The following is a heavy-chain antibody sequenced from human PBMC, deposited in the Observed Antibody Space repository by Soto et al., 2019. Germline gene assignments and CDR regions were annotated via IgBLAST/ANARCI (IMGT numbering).Heavy chain of an antibody. CDR2: ISSSSSTI. J-gene: IGHJ4*02. D-gene: IGHD2-15*01. CDR3: AKESGGIGGPFDY. CDR1: GFTFSTYS. V-gene: IGHV3-48*01. Sequence: GGSLRLSCAASGFTFSTYSMNWVRQAPGKGLEWVSYISSSSSTIFYTDSVKGRFTVSRDNAKNSLYLQMNSLRAEDTAVYYCAKESGGIGGPFDYWSQGTLVTVSS.